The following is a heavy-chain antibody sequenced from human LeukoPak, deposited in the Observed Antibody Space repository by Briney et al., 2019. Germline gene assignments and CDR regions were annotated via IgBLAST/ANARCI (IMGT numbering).Heavy chain of an antibody. CDR2: TPYDGSNT. V-gene: IGHV3-30*04. J-gene: IGHJ4*02. CDR3: ARGYCNSNICYGDHFEY. CDR1: GFTFSTYA. Sequence: GGSLRLSCTASGFTFSTYAMHWVRQAPGKGREWMAITPYDGSNTYYADSVKGRFTISRDYSKNTVYLQMNNLTAEDTAVYYCARGYCNSNICYGDHFEYWGQGTLVTVSS. D-gene: IGHD2-2*01.